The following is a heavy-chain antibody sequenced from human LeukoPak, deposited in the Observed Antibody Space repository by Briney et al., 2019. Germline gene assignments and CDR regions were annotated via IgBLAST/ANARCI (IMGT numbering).Heavy chain of an antibody. V-gene: IGHV3-30*18. CDR2: ISNDGSSK. J-gene: IGHJ5*02. D-gene: IGHD2-21*02. CDR3: VKRGAYCGGDCLDP. CDR1: GVTFSSYG. Sequence: GGSLRLSCAGSGVTFSSYGMYWVRQAPGKGLEWLAVISNDGSSKYYADSVEGRFTISRDNSKNTLYLQMNSLRAEDTAVYYCVKRGAYCGGDCLDPWGQGTLVTVSS.